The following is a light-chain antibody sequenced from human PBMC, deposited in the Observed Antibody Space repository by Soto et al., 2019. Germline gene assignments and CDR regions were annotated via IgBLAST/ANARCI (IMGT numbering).Light chain of an antibody. J-gene: IGKJ3*01. CDR2: AVS. Sequence: AIQMTQSPSSLSASVGDRVTITCRASEDIGNDLGWFHQKPGKAPKLLMYAVSNLQTGVPSRFSGSGSGTEFTLTISSMQPEDFGTYYCQQDSDYPFTFGPGPKVDIK. V-gene: IGKV1-6*01. CDR3: QQDSDYPFT. CDR1: EDIGND.